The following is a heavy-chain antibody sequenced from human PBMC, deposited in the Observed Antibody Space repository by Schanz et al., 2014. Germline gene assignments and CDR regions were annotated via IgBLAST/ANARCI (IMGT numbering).Heavy chain of an antibody. CDR3: VREDMVRGIRAFDI. V-gene: IGHV3-21*01. CDR2: ISWNSGNI. Sequence: VQLVESGGGVVQPGRSLRLSCAASGFTFSGYGMHWVRQAPGKGLEWVSGISWNSGNIAYADSVKGRFTISRDNAKNSLFLQMNSLTAEDTAVYYCVREDMVRGIRAFDIWGQGTMVTVSS. CDR1: GFTFSGYG. J-gene: IGHJ3*02. D-gene: IGHD3-10*01.